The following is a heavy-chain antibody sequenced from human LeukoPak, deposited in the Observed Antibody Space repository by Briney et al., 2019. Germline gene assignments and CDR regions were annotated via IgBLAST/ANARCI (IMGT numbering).Heavy chain of an antibody. J-gene: IGHJ5*02. D-gene: IGHD6-13*01. CDR3: AKTDSSSWYVSNWFDP. V-gene: IGHV3-23*01. CDR1: GRTPGSNA. CDR2: ISGSGGST. Sequence: GQSLRPSCAASGRTPGSNATSWVRPAPGKLLEWVSAISGSGGSTYYADSVKGRFTISRDNSKNTLYLQMNSLRAEDTAVYYCAKTDSSSWYVSNWFDPWGQGTLVTVSS.